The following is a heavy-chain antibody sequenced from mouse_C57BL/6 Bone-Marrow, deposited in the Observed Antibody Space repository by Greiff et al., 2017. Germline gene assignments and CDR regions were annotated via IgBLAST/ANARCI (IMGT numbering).Heavy chain of an antibody. D-gene: IGHD3-2*02. Sequence: EVKVVESGGGLVQPGGSLSLSCAASGFTFTDYYMSWVRQPPGKALEWLGFIRNKANGYTTEYSASVKGRFTISRDNSQSILYLQMNALRAEDSATYYCGRYITSSGFPYAMDYWGQGTSVTVSS. CDR3: GRYITSSGFPYAMDY. J-gene: IGHJ4*01. CDR2: IRNKANGYTT. CDR1: GFTFTDYY. V-gene: IGHV7-3*01.